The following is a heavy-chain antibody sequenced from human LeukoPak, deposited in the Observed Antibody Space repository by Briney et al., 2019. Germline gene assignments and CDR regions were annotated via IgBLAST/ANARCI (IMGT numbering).Heavy chain of an antibody. CDR1: GGTFSSYA. V-gene: IGHV1-69*13. CDR3: AREYSSPGPFDY. Sequence: EASVKVSCKASGGTFSSYAISWVRQAPGQGLEWMGGIIPIFGTANYAQKFQGRVTITADESTSTAYVELSSLRSEDTAVYYCAREYSSPGPFDYWGQGTLVTVSS. CDR2: IIPIFGTA. D-gene: IGHD6-13*01. J-gene: IGHJ4*02.